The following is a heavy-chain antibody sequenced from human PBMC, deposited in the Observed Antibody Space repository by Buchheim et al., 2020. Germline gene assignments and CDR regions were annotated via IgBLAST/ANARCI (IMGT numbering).Heavy chain of an antibody. V-gene: IGHV4-61*01. D-gene: IGHD6-13*01. J-gene: IGHJ5*02. CDR2: IYYSGST. Sequence: QVQLQESGPGPVKPSETLSLSCTVSGGSVSSASYYWSWIRQPPGKGLEWIAYIYYSGSTNYNPSLKSRVTISVDTSKNQFSLNLSSVTTADTAVYYCARMHSSNWFDTWGQGT. CDR3: ARMHSSNWFDT. CDR1: GGSVSSASYY.